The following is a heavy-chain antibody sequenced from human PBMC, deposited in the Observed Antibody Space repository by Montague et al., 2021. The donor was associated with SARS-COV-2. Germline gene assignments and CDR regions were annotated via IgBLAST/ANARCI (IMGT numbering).Heavy chain of an antibody. D-gene: IGHD6-13*01. CDR1: GFTFSSYG. V-gene: IGHV3-33*01. CDR3: ARDRVRAAAGTRYYFDY. J-gene: IGHJ4*02. CDR2: IWYDGSNK. Sequence: SLRLSCAASGFTFSSYGMHWVRQAPGKGLEWVAVIWYDGSNKYYADSVKCRFTISRDNSKNTLYLQMNSLRAEDTAVYYCARDRVRAAAGTRYYFDYWGQGTLVTVSS.